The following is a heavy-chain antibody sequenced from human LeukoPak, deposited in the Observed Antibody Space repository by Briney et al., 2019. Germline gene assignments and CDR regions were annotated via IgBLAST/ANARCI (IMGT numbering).Heavy chain of an antibody. CDR3: ASYGSGSYYNYFDY. J-gene: IGHJ4*02. D-gene: IGHD3-10*01. CDR1: GGSISSSSYY. Sequence: SETLSLTCTVSGGSISSSSYYWGWIRQPPGKGLEWIGSIYYSGSTYYNPSLKSRVTISVDTSKNQFSLKLSSVTAADTAVCYCASYGSGSYYNYFDYWGQGTLVTVSS. CDR2: IYYSGST. V-gene: IGHV4-39*01.